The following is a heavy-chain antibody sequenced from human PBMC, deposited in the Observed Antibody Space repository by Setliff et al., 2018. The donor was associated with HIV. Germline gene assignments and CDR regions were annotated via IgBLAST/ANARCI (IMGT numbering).Heavy chain of an antibody. V-gene: IGHV4-34*01. D-gene: IGHD3-3*01. CDR2: INHSGRT. CDR3: ARSIVPVASGYYYFEY. CDR1: GGSFSGYC. Sequence: SETLSLTCAVYGGSFSGYCWSWIRQPPGKGLEWIGEINHSGRTKYNPSLKSRVTTSVDTSKNQFSLRLSSVAAGDTAVYYCARSIVPVASGYYYFEYWGQGTLVTVSS. J-gene: IGHJ4*02.